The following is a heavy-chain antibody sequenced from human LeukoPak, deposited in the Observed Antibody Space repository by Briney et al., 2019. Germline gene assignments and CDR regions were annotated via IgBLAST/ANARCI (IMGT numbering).Heavy chain of an antibody. CDR3: ARQLLGFGVTTDYFDY. V-gene: IGHV4-39*01. Sequence: SETLSLTCTVSGGSISSSSYYWGWIRQPPGKGLEWIGSIYYSGSTYYNPSLKGRVTISVDTSKNQFSLKLSSVTAADTAVYFCARQLLGFGVTTDYFDYGAQGTRVTVSS. CDR1: GGSISSSSYY. J-gene: IGHJ4*02. CDR2: IYYSGST. D-gene: IGHD3-10*01.